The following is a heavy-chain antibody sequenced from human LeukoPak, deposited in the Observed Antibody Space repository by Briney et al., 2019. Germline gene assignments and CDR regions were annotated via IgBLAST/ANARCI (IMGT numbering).Heavy chain of an antibody. CDR2: ISNNGGYT. CDR1: GFTFSSYW. D-gene: IGHD2-15*01. V-gene: IGHV3-23*01. CDR3: AKQLGYCSDGSCYFPY. Sequence: PGGSLRLSCAASGFTFSSYWMRWVRQAPGKGLEWVSAISNNGGYTYYADSVQGRFTISRDNSKSTLCLQMNSLRAEDTAVYYCAKQLGYCSDGSCYFPYWGQGTLVTVSS. J-gene: IGHJ4*02.